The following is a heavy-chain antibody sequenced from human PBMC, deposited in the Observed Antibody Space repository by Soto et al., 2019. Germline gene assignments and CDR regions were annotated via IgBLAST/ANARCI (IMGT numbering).Heavy chain of an antibody. CDR3: ARAPYYYDSSGYQADNWFDP. V-gene: IGHV4-59*01. CDR2: IYYSGST. Sequence: SETLSLTCAVSDGSFSGYFWSWIRQPPGKGLEWIGYIYYSGSTNYNPSLKSRVTISVDTSKNQFSLKLSSVTAADTAVYYCARAPYYYDSSGYQADNWFDPWAREPWSPSPQ. D-gene: IGHD3-22*01. CDR1: DGSFSGYF. J-gene: IGHJ5*02.